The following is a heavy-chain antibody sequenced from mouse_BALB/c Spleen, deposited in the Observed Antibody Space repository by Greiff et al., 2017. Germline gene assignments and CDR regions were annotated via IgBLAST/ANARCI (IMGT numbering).Heavy chain of an antibody. V-gene: IGHV14-3*02. D-gene: IGHD2-14*01. J-gene: IGHJ3*01. CDR1: GFNIKDTY. CDR2: IDPANGNT. Sequence: EVQLQQSGAELVKPGASVKLSCTASGFNIKDTYMHWVKQRPEQGLEWIGRIDPANGNTKYDPKFQGKATITADTSSNTAYLQLSSLTSEDTAVYYCARPRNRYDEWAYWGQGTLVTVSA. CDR3: ARPRNRYDEWAY.